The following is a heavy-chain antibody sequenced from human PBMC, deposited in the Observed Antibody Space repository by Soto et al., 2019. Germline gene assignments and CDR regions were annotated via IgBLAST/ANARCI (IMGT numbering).Heavy chain of an antibody. V-gene: IGHV4-34*01. CDR1: GWPFRRYY. Sequence: SETLSLTSAGSGWPFRRYYWTWVRQPPGTGLEWIGEINHSGSTNFNPSLKSRVTISVDTSKNQFSLKLTSVTAADTAVYYCARDKITGLFDYWGQGTLVTVSS. CDR2: INHSGST. D-gene: IGHD2-8*02. CDR3: ARDKITGLFDY. J-gene: IGHJ4*02.